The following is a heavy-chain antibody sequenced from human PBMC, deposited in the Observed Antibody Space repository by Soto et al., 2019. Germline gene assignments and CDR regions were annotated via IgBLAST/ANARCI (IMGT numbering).Heavy chain of an antibody. CDR2: IYYSGST. D-gene: IGHD3-22*01. Sequence: QLQLQESGPGLVKPSETLSLTCTVSGGSISSSSYYWGWIRQPPGKGLEWIGSIYYSGSTYYNPSLKSRVTISVDTSKNQFSLKLSSVTAADTAVYYCARLSFYYYDSSGYPDYWGQGTLVTVSS. J-gene: IGHJ4*02. CDR3: ARLSFYYYDSSGYPDY. V-gene: IGHV4-39*01. CDR1: GGSISSSSYY.